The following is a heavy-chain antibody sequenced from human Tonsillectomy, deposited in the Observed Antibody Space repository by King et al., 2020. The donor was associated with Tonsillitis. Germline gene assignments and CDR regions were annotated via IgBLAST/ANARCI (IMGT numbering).Heavy chain of an antibody. D-gene: IGHD2/OR15-2a*01. CDR3: WRDYCNSTTCFPFDL. CDR2: IHYTGNT. CDR1: GGSIINYY. J-gene: IGHJ2*01. V-gene: IGHV4-59*01. Sequence: QLQESGPGLVKPSETLSLTCTVSGGSIINYYWNWIRQSPGTGLEWIGYIHYTGNTKYNPSLKSRVTISRDTSKNQFSLRLSSVTAADTAVYYWWRDYCNSTTCFPFDLGGRGTPVTAPS.